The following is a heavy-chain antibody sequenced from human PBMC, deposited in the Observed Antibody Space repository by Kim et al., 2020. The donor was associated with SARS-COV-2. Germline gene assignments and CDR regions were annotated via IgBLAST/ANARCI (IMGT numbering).Heavy chain of an antibody. V-gene: IGHV3-33*01. CDR2: IWYDGSNK. CDR1: GFTFSSYG. J-gene: IGHJ6*02. CDR3: ARDWVAAAGTLSRYYYGMDV. D-gene: IGHD6-13*01. Sequence: GGSLRLSCAASGFTFSSYGMHWVRQAPGKGLEWVAVIWYDGSNKYYADSVKGRFTISRDNSKNTLYLQMNSLRAEDTAVYYCARDWVAAAGTLSRYYYGMDVWGQGTTVTVSS.